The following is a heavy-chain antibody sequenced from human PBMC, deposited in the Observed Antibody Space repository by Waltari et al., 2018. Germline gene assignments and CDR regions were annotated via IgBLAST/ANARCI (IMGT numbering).Heavy chain of an antibody. V-gene: IGHV3-74*01. J-gene: IGHJ4*02. D-gene: IGHD3-22*01. Sequence: RLGGSGEGLVRWGGPLTLSCHASGFGFSDYWMHWVRQAPGKGLVSAAHINLDGRIKNYADSVKGRFTISRDNAENTLFLQMNSLRVEDTGVYYCVLYSSEFLGDLWGQGTLVTVSS. CDR1: GFGFSDYW. CDR3: VLYSSEFLGDL. CDR2: INLDGRIK.